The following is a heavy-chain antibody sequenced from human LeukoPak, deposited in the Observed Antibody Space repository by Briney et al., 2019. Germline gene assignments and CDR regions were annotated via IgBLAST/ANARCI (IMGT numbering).Heavy chain of an antibody. D-gene: IGHD4-17*01. V-gene: IGHV4-59*12. Sequence: SETLSLTCTVSGGSISSYYWSWIRQPPGKGLEWIGYIYYSGSTNYNPSLKSRVTISVDTSKNQFSLKLSSVTAADTAVYYCARTPTVTTSSLSFDYWGQGTLVTVSS. J-gene: IGHJ4*02. CDR3: ARTPTVTTSSLSFDY. CDR2: IYYSGST. CDR1: GGSISSYY.